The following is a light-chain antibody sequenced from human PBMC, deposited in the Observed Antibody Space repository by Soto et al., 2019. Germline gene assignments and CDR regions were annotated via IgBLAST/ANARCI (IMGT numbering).Light chain of an antibody. V-gene: IGKV1-5*03. J-gene: IGKJ3*01. CDR2: KAS. Sequence: IQMTQSPSTLSASVGDRVTITCRASQNIYEGLAWYQQKPGKAPKLLIYKASNLEGGVPSRFSGSGSGTEFTLTISSLQPDDFATYYCQHYNSYSVTFGPGTKVDFK. CDR1: QNIYEG. CDR3: QHYNSYSVT.